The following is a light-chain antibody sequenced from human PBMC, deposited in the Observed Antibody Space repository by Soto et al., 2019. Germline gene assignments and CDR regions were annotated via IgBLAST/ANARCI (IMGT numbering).Light chain of an antibody. CDR1: QSVSSSY. CDR2: GAS. V-gene: IGKV3-20*01. J-gene: IGKJ1*01. CDR3: QQYGSSPRT. Sequence: EIVLTQSPGTLSLSPGERDTHSCRSSQSVSSSYLAWYQQKPGQAPRLLIYGASSRATGIPDRFSGSGSGTDFTLTISRLEPEDFAVYYCQQYGSSPRTFGQGTKVDI.